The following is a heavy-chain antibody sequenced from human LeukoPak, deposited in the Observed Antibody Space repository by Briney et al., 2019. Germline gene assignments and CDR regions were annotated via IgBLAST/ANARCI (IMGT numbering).Heavy chain of an antibody. D-gene: IGHD3-10*01. CDR2: ISTLGHTI. CDR1: GFIFSDYY. Sequence: GGSLRLSCAASGFIFSDYYMTWIRQAPGKGLEWISYISTLGHTIYYADSVKGPFTISRDNAKNSLYLQMNNLRADDTAVYYCAYSGRFGELFDWGQGTLVTVSS. J-gene: IGHJ4*02. CDR3: AYSGRFGELFD. V-gene: IGHV3-11*01.